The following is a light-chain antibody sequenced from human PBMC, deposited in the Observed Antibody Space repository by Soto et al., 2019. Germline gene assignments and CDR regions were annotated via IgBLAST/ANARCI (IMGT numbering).Light chain of an antibody. CDR3: QESYNTPRT. J-gene: IGKJ1*01. Sequence: DIQLTQSPSSLSASVGDRVTITCRASERISNYLNWYQQKPGTAPKLLIWSSSTLPSGVPSRFSGSGSGTDFTFSISGLQPEDFAVYYCQESYNTPRTFGQGTKVEVK. V-gene: IGKV1-39*01. CDR2: SSS. CDR1: ERISNY.